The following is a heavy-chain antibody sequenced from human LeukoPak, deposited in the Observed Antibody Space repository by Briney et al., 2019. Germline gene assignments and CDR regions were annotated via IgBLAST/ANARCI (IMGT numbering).Heavy chain of an antibody. CDR3: AKVAAAGTNYGMDV. D-gene: IGHD6-13*01. CDR2: ISYDGSNK. Sequence: GGSLRLSCAASGFTFSSYGMHWVRQAPGKGLEWVAVISYDGSNKYYADSVKGRFTISRDNSKNTLYLQMNSLGAEDTAVYYCAKVAAAGTNYGMDVWGQGTTVTVSS. V-gene: IGHV3-30*18. J-gene: IGHJ6*02. CDR1: GFTFSSYG.